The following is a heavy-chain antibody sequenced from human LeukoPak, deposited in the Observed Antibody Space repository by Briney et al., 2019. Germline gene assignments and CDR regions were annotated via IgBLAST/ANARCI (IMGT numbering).Heavy chain of an antibody. CDR3: ARDYLEYGDYGHGT. CDR1: GGTFSNYA. Sequence: ASVKVSCKASGGTFSNYAISWVRQAPGQGLEWMGGIIPIFGTANYAQKFQGRVTITADKSTSTAYMELSSLRSEDTAVYYCARDYLEYGDYGHGTWGQGTLVTVSS. J-gene: IGHJ5*02. CDR2: IIPIFGTA. D-gene: IGHD4-17*01. V-gene: IGHV1-69*06.